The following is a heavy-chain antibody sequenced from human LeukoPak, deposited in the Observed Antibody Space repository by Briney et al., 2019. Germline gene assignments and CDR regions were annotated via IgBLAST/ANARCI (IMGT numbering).Heavy chain of an antibody. CDR1: GFTFSSYA. CDR2: ISYDGSNK. Sequence: GGSLRLSCAASGFTFSSYAMHWVRQAPGKGLEWVAVISYDGSNKYYADSVKGRFTISRDNSKNTLYLQMNSLRAEDTAVYYCARSITMVRGAGRFDYWGQGTLVTVSS. V-gene: IGHV3-30*04. D-gene: IGHD3-10*01. J-gene: IGHJ4*02. CDR3: ARSITMVRGAGRFDY.